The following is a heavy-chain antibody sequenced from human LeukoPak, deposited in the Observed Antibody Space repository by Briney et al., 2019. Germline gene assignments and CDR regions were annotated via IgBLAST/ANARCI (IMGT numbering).Heavy chain of an antibody. CDR1: GFTFSSYE. CDR3: ARVGWGLFDY. D-gene: IGHD7-27*01. CDR2: IGNSGSTI. Sequence: GGSLRLSCAASGFTFSSYEMNWVRQAPGKGLEWVSYIGNSGSTIYYADSVKGRFTISRDNAKNSLYLQMNSLRAEDTAVYYCARVGWGLFDYWGQGTLVTVSS. J-gene: IGHJ4*02. V-gene: IGHV3-48*03.